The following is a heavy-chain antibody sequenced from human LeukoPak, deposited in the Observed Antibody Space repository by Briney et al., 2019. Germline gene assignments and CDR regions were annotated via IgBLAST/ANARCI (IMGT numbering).Heavy chain of an antibody. Sequence: GGSLRLSCAASGFTFSSYGMHWVRQAPGKGLEWVAFIRYDGSNKYYADSVKGRFTISRDNSKNTLYLQMNSLGAEDTAVYYCAKDATMVRGPTDYWGQGTLVTVSS. V-gene: IGHV3-30*02. CDR3: AKDATMVRGPTDY. CDR2: IRYDGSNK. J-gene: IGHJ4*02. CDR1: GFTFSSYG. D-gene: IGHD3-10*01.